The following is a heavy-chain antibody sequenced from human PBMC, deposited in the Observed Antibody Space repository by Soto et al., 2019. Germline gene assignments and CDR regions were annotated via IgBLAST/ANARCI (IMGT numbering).Heavy chain of an antibody. D-gene: IGHD1-20*01. CDR3: ARVPSNLNDTPYMDV. V-gene: IGHV3-74*01. Sequence: GGSLRLSCAASGFTFSSYWMHWVRQAPGKGLVWVSRINSDGSSTSYADSVKGRFTISRDNAKNTLYLQMNSLRAEDTAVYYCARVPSNLNDTPYMDVWGKGTTVTVSS. CDR2: INSDGSST. CDR1: GFTFSSYW. J-gene: IGHJ6*03.